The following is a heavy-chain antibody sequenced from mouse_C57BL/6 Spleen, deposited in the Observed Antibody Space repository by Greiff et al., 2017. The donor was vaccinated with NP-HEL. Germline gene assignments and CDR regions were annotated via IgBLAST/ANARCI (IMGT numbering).Heavy chain of an antibody. CDR3: ARYYGSSQFAY. J-gene: IGHJ3*01. CDR2: IHPNSGST. V-gene: IGHV1-64*01. CDR1: GYTFTSYW. Sequence: VQLQQSGAELVKPGASVKLSCKASGYTFTSYWMHWVKQRPGQGLEWIGMIHPNSGSTNYNEKFKSKATLTVDKSASTAYMQLSSLTSEDSAVYYGARYYGSSQFAYWGQGTLVTVSA. D-gene: IGHD1-1*01.